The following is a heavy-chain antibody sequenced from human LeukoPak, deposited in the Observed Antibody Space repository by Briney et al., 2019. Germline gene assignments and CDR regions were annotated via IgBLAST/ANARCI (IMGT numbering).Heavy chain of an antibody. V-gene: IGHV4-39*01. CDR3: ASEGVYYYGSGSSGYFDY. D-gene: IGHD3-10*01. J-gene: IGHJ4*02. Sequence: SETLSLTCTVSGGSISSSSYYWGWIRQPPGKGLEWIGSIYYSGSTYYNPSLKSRVTISVDTSKNQFSLKLSSVTAADTAVYYCASEGVYYYGSGSSGYFDYWGQGTLVTVSS. CDR2: IYYSGST. CDR1: GGSISSSSYY.